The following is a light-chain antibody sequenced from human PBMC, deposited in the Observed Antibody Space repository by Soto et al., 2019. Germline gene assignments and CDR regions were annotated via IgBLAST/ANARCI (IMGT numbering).Light chain of an antibody. CDR3: YSYTSSSTDV. CDR2: DVS. Sequence: QSVLTQPASVSGSPGQSITISCSGTGSDVGAYNYVSWYQQHPAKAPKLMIYDVSNRPSGVSDRFSGSKSGNTASLTISGLEADDKADYSCYSYTSSSTDVFGSGTKLTVL. V-gene: IGLV2-14*01. CDR1: GSDVGAYNY. J-gene: IGLJ1*01.